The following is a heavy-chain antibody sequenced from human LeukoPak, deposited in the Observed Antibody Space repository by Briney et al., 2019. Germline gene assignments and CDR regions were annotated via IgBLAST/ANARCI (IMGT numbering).Heavy chain of an antibody. J-gene: IGHJ4*02. CDR3: ARGGDYGDLNFDY. Sequence: SETLSLTCAVYGGSFSGYYWSWIRQPPGKGLEWIGEINHSGSTNYNPSLKSRVTISVDTSKNQFSLKLSSVTAADTAVYYCARGGDYGDLNFDYWGQGTLVTVSS. CDR1: GGSFSGYY. D-gene: IGHD4-17*01. CDR2: INHSGST. V-gene: IGHV4-34*01.